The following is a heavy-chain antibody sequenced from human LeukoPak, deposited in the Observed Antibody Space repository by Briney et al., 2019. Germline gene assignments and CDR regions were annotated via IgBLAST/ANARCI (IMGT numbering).Heavy chain of an antibody. CDR1: GFIFTDCH. V-gene: IGHV1/OR15-3*02. CDR2: INAGHGNT. CDR3: ARDYYHDTTGYYDY. D-gene: IGHD3-22*01. Sequence: GASVKVSCKSSGFIFTDCHLHWLRQAPGQGLEWMGWINAGHGNTLYSHHFQDRVTFTRDTSATTVYMELSSLRSEDMAVYYCARDYYHDTTGYYDYWGQGTLVTVSS. J-gene: IGHJ4*02.